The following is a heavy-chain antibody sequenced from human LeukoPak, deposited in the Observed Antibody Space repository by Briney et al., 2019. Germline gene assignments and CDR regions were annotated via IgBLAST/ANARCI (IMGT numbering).Heavy chain of an antibody. D-gene: IGHD1-26*01. V-gene: IGHV1-8*03. CDR1: GYTFTSYD. J-gene: IGHJ3*02. CDR3: ARGRRWWELHETFDI. CDR2: MNPNSGNT. Sequence: ASVKVSCKGSGYTFTSYDINWVRQATGQGLEWMGWMNPNSGNTGYAQKFQGRVTTTRNTSISTAYMELSSLRSEDTAVYYCARGRRWWELHETFDIWGQGTMVTVSS.